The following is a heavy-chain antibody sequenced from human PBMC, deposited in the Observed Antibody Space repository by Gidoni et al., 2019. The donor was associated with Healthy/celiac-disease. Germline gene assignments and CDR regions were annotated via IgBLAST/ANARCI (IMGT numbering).Heavy chain of an antibody. J-gene: IGHJ3*02. CDR1: GFTFSRYW. Sequence: EVQLVESGGGLVQPGGSLRLSCPASGFTFSRYWMHWVRQAPGKGLGWVSRINSDGSSTSYADSVKGRFTISRDNAKNTLYLQMNSLRAEDTAVYYCARVGGDYYDSSAQAFDIWGQGTMVTVSS. V-gene: IGHV3-74*01. D-gene: IGHD3-22*01. CDR2: INSDGSST. CDR3: ARVGGDYYDSSAQAFDI.